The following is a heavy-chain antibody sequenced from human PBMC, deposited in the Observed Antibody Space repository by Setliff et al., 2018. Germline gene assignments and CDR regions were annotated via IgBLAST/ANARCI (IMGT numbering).Heavy chain of an antibody. CDR2: TSPSGST. D-gene: IGHD1-26*01. CDR1: GASISSGGYY. J-gene: IGHJ4*02. CDR3: ARSPSSGAYWNPRPFYSDY. Sequence: SETLSLTCTVSGASISSGGYYWTWIRQPAGKELEWIGHTSPSGSTTYNPSLKGRVTISPDTSKNHFSLKVNSVTAADTALYYCARSPSSGAYWNPRPFYSDYWGQGTLVTVSS. V-gene: IGHV4-61*09.